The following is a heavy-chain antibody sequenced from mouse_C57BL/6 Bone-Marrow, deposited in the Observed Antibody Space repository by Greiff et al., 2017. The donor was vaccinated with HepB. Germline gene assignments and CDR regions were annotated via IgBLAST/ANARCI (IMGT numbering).Heavy chain of an antibody. Sequence: EVQRVESGGGLVQPGGSLKLSCAASGFTFSDYYMYWVRQTPEKRLEWVAYISNGGGSTYYPDTVKGRFTISRDNAKNTLYLQMSRLKSEDTAMYYCARHMVTRDFAYWGQGTLVTVAA. CDR2: ISNGGGST. J-gene: IGHJ3*01. CDR1: GFTFSDYY. D-gene: IGHD2-2*01. CDR3: ARHMVTRDFAY. V-gene: IGHV5-12*01.